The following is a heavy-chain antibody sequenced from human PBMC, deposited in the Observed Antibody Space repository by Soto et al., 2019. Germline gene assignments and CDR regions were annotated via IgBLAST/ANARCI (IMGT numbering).Heavy chain of an antibody. V-gene: IGHV3-23*01. CDR1: GFTFGSFG. CDR2: ISVRGAST. Sequence: PGGSLRLSCAASGFTFGSFGMSWVRQAPGKGLEWVSAISVRGASTYYADSVKGRFTISRDDSKNTLFLQVNSLRAEDTAVYYCAKGDSRRDTPFDHWGQGTLVTIS. CDR3: AKGDSRRDTPFDH. J-gene: IGHJ4*02. D-gene: IGHD2-21*01.